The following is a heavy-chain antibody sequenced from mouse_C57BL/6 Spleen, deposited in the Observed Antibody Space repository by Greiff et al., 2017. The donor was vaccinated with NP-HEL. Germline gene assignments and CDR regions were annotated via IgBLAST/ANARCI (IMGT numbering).Heavy chain of an antibody. D-gene: IGHD3-2*02. V-gene: IGHV1-59*01. Sequence: QVQLQQPGAELVRPGTSVKLSCKASGYTFTSYWMHWVKQRPGQGLEWIGVIDPSDSYTNYNQKFKGKATLTVDTSSSTAYMQLSSLTSEDSAVYYCAREIRQLRLAWFAYWGQGTLVTVSA. CDR1: GYTFTSYW. J-gene: IGHJ3*01. CDR2: IDPSDSYT. CDR3: AREIRQLRLAWFAY.